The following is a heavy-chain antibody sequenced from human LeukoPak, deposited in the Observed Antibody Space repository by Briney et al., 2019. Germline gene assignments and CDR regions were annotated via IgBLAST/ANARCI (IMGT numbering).Heavy chain of an antibody. J-gene: IGHJ4*02. CDR3: ARGYDNHGY. Sequence: SETLSLTCAVYGGSFSGYYWSWIRQPPGKGLEWIGEINHSGSTNYNPSLKSRVTISVDTSKNQFSLKLSSVTAADTAVYYCARGYDNHGYWGQGTLVTVSS. V-gene: IGHV4-34*01. CDR2: INHSGST. D-gene: IGHD3-22*01. CDR1: GGSFSGYY.